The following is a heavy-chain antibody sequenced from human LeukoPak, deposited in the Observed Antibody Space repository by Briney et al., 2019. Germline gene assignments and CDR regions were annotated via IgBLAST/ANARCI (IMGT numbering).Heavy chain of an antibody. D-gene: IGHD3-16*01. CDR1: GFTFSSYG. V-gene: IGHV3-33*01. CDR3: ARDDALGDNALDI. J-gene: IGHJ3*02. Sequence: HPGGSLRLSCAASGFTFSSYGMHWVRQAPGKGLEGVAVILNDGSQEKYADSVKSRFTISRDNSKNTLFLQMNSLRAEDTAVYYCARDDALGDNALDIWGQGTMVTVSS. CDR2: ILNDGSQE.